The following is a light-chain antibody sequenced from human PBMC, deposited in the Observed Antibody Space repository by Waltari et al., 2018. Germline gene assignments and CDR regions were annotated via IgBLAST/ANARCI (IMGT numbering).Light chain of an antibody. V-gene: IGKV4-1*01. Sequence: DIVMTQSPDSLAGSLGERATITCKSSRSVLYSSNNKNYLAWYQQKPGQPPKLLIYWASTRESGVPDRFSGSGSGTDFTLTISSLQAEDVAVYYCQQYYSTPLTFGGGTKVEIK. J-gene: IGKJ4*01. CDR3: QQYYSTPLT. CDR1: RSVLYSSNNKNY. CDR2: WAS.